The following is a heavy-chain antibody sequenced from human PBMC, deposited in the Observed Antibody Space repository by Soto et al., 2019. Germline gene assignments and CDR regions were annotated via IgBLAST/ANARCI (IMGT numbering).Heavy chain of an antibody. CDR1: GFTFSGYS. J-gene: IGHJ4*02. CDR2: LSNSNSFI. V-gene: IGHV3-21*02. Sequence: EVQLVESGGGLVKPGGSLRLSCAASGFTFSGYSMNWVRQAPGQGLEWVSVLSNSNSFIYYEDSVKGRFTISRDNGKKSLYLQMNSLGAEDTAVYYCASGREQMATNGDSFDYWGRGTLVTVSS. CDR3: ASGREQMATNGDSFDY. D-gene: IGHD5-12*01.